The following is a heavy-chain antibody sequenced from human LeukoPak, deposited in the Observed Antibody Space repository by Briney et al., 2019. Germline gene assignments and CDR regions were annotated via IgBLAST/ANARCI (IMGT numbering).Heavy chain of an antibody. J-gene: IGHJ4*02. CDR1: GFTFSSYA. V-gene: IGHV3-23*01. CDR3: AKDLKYRSSWYVGFDY. Sequence: GGSLRLSCAASGFTFSSYAMSWVRQAPGKGLEWVSAISGSGGSTYYADSVKGRFTISRDNSKNTLYLQMNSLRAEDTAVYYCAKDLKYRSSWYVGFDYWGQGTLVTVSS. D-gene: IGHD6-13*01. CDR2: ISGSGGST.